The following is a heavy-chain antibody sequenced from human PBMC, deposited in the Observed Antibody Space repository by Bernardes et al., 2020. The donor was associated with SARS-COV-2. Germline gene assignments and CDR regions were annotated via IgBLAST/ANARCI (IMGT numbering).Heavy chain of an antibody. CDR1: GLTLSDHY. CDR3: ARDLSVAGRTRFDY. Sequence: GGSLRLSRAASGLTLSDHYMDWVRQAPGQGLEWVGRIRPRVNSDTTEYAASVRGRFTISRDDSENSLSLQMNSLKTEDTAVYYCARDLSVAGRTRFDYWGQGTLVTVSS. V-gene: IGHV3-72*01. D-gene: IGHD6-19*01. CDR2: IRPRVNSDTT. J-gene: IGHJ4*02.